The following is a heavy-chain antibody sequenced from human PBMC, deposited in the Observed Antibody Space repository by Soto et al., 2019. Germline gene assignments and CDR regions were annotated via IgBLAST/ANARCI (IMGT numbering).Heavy chain of an antibody. D-gene: IGHD2-2*01. CDR2: INHSGST. Sequence: QVQLQQWGAGLLKPSETLSLTCAVYGGSFSGYYWSWIRQPPGKGLEWIGEINHSGSTNYNPSLKSLVTIAVDTSKNQFSLKLSSVTAADTAVYYCARTKSSTSCYLRYWGQGTLVTVSS. J-gene: IGHJ4*02. CDR3: ARTKSSTSCYLRY. CDR1: GGSFSGYY. V-gene: IGHV4-34*01.